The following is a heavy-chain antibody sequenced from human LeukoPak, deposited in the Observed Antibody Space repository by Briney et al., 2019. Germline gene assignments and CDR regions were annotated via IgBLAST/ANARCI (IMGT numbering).Heavy chain of an antibody. V-gene: IGHV1-69*13. J-gene: IGHJ4*02. D-gene: IGHD3-22*01. Sequence: SVKVSCKASGGTFSSYAISWVRQAPGQGLEWMGGIIPIFGTANYAQKFQGRVTITADESTSTAYMELSSLRSEDTAVYYCARASYYYDSSGYPGYYFDYWGQGTLVTVSS. CDR2: IIPIFGTA. CDR1: GGTFSSYA. CDR3: ARASYYYDSSGYPGYYFDY.